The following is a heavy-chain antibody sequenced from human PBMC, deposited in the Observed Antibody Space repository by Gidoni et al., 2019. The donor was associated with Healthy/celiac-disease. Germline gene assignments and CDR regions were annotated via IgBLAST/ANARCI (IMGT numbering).Heavy chain of an antibody. CDR2: INHSGST. CDR3: ARTYYYGSGSYDY. D-gene: IGHD3-10*01. Sequence: QVQLQQWGAGLSKPSETLSLTCAVHGGSFSGYYWSWIRQPPGKGLEWIGEINHSGSTNYNPSLKSRVTISVDTSKSQFSLKLSSVTAADTAVYYCARTYYYGSGSYDYWGQGTLVTVSS. V-gene: IGHV4-34*01. J-gene: IGHJ4*02. CDR1: GGSFSGYY.